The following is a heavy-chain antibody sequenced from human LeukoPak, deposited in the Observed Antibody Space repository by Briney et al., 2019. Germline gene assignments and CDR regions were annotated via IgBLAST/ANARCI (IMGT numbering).Heavy chain of an antibody. V-gene: IGHV3-21*01. Sequence: PGGSLRLSCAASGFTFSSYSMNWVRQAPGKGLEWVSSISSTSYYIYYADSVKGRFTISRDNSKNTLYLQMNSLRAEDTAVYYCAKDSNYDSSGSPGTLFDYWGQGTLVTVSS. CDR2: ISSTSYYI. D-gene: IGHD3-22*01. CDR3: AKDSNYDSSGSPGTLFDY. CDR1: GFTFSSYS. J-gene: IGHJ4*02.